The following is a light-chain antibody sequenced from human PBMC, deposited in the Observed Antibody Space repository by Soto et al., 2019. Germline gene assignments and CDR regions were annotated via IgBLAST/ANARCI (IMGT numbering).Light chain of an antibody. CDR3: RQRNNWPYT. V-gene: IGKV3-11*01. J-gene: IGKJ2*01. CDR2: DAS. CDR1: QSISSS. Sequence: EIVLTQSPATLSLSPGERATLSCRASQSISSSLAWYLHKLGQAPRLLIDDASNRATGIPARFSGGGSGTDFTLTISSLEPEDFAVYYCRQRNNWPYTFGQGTKLEIK.